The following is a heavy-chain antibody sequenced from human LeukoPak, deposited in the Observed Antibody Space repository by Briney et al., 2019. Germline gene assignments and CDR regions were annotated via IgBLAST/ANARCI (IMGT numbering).Heavy chain of an antibody. Sequence: GGSLRLSCAASGFTFSSYSMNWVRQAPGKGLEWVSYISSSSSTIYYADSVKGRFTISRDNAKNSLYLQMNSLRAEDTAVYYCARVVYCSSTSCYGGYFDYWGQGTLVTVSS. CDR3: ARVVYCSSTSCYGGYFDY. D-gene: IGHD2-2*01. CDR2: ISSSSSTI. J-gene: IGHJ4*02. V-gene: IGHV3-48*01. CDR1: GFTFSSYS.